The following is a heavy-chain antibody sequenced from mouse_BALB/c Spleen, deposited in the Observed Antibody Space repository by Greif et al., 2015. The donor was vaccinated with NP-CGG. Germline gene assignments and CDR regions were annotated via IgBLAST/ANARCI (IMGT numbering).Heavy chain of an antibody. CDR2: ISDGGSYT. CDR3: ARDLRGYDEDAS. J-gene: IGHJ3*01. Sequence: EVKLMESGGGLVKTGGSLKLSCAASGFTFSDYYMYWVRQTPEKRLEWVATISDGGSYTYYPDSVKGRFTISRDNAKNNLYLQMSSLKSEDTAMYYCARDLRGYDEDASWGQGTLVTVSA. CDR1: GFTFSDYY. D-gene: IGHD2-2*01. V-gene: IGHV5-4*02.